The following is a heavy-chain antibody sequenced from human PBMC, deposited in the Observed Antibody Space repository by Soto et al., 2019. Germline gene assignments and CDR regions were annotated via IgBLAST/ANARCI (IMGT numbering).Heavy chain of an antibody. J-gene: IGHJ3*02. CDR3: ARRWGIDAFDI. D-gene: IGHD3-16*01. V-gene: IGHV5-10-1*01. CDR1: GYSFTSYW. CDR2: VDPSDSYT. Sequence: GESLKISCKGSGYSFTSYWIGWVRQMPGKGLEWMGRVDPSDSYTNYSPSFQGHVTISADKSISTAYLQWSSLKASDTAMYYCARRWGIDAFDIWGQGTMVTVSS.